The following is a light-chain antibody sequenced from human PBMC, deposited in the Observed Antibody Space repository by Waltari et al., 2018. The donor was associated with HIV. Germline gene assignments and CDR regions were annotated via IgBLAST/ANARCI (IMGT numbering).Light chain of an antibody. CDR2: EVS. CDR3: TSYISSASPE. J-gene: IGLJ3*02. CDR1: GSDLRDYNS. Sequence: QSALTQPASVSGSPGQSITISCTGTGSDLRDYNSVSWYQHHPAKAPKVIIYEVSNRPSGVSSRFSGSISGNTASLTISGLQAEDEADYFCTSYISSASPEFGGGTKVTVL. V-gene: IGLV2-14*01.